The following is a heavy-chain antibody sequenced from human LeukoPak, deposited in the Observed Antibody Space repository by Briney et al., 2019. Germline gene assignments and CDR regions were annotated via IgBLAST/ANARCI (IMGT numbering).Heavy chain of an antibody. CDR2: IIPISGTA. CDR3: ARDWCGGDCYGPYFDY. Sequence: ASVKVSCKASGGTFSSYAISWVRQAPGQGLEWMGGIIPISGTANYAQKFQGRVTITTDESTSTAYMELRSLRSDDTAVYYCARDWCGGDCYGPYFDYWGQGTLVTVSS. J-gene: IGHJ4*02. D-gene: IGHD2-21*01. CDR1: GGTFSSYA. V-gene: IGHV1-69*05.